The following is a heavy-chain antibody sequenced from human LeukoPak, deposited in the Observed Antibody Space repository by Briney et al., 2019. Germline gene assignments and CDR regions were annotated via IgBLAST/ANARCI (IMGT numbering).Heavy chain of an antibody. Sequence: GGSLRLSCAASGFTFNDAWMTWVRQAPEKGLEWVGRIKTKSDSGTTDYAAPVKGRFTISRDDSKNTLYLQMNSLKIEDTAVYYCTTLGMYSSRWYDYWGQGTLVTVSS. D-gene: IGHD6-13*01. CDR3: TTLGMYSSRWYDY. V-gene: IGHV3-15*01. CDR1: GFTFNDAW. J-gene: IGHJ4*02. CDR2: IKTKSDSGTT.